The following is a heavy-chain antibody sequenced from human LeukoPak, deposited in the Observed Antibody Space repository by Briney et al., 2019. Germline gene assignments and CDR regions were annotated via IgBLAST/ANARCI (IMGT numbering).Heavy chain of an antibody. CDR2: IYTSGST. V-gene: IGHV4-4*07. CDR3: ARERYCSGGSCYVDY. D-gene: IGHD2-15*01. CDR1: GSSISSYY. J-gene: IGHJ4*02. Sequence: SETLSLTCTVPGSSISSYYWSWIRQPAGKGLEWIGRIYTSGSTNYNPSLKSRVTMSVDTSKNQFSLKLSSVTAADTAVYYCARERYCSGGSCYVDYWGQGTLVTVSS.